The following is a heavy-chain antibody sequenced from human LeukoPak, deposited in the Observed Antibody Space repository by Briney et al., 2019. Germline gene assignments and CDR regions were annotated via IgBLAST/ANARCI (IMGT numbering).Heavy chain of an antibody. CDR3: AKDYSSSLTNWFDP. D-gene: IGHD6-6*01. CDR1: GFTFDDYA. V-gene: IGHV3-23*01. CDR2: ISGGGGST. J-gene: IGHJ5*02. Sequence: GRSLRLSCAASGFTFDDYAMHWVRQAPGKGLEWVSGISGGGGSTYYADSVKGRFTISRDNSKNTLYLQMNSLRAEDTAVYYCAKDYSSSLTNWFDPWGQGTLVTVSS.